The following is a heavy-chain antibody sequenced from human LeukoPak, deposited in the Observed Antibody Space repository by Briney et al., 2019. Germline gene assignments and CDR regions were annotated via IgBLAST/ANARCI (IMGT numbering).Heavy chain of an antibody. V-gene: IGHV1-24*01. Sequence: VKVSFKXSXYTLTELSMHWVRQAPGKGLEWMGGFDPEDGETIYAQKFQGRVTMTEDTSTDTAYMELSSLRSEDTAVYYCATARVAPYCSSTSCYTVKWFDPWGQGTLVTVSS. D-gene: IGHD2-2*02. CDR1: XYTLTELS. CDR3: ATARVAPYCSSTSCYTVKWFDP. CDR2: FDPEDGET. J-gene: IGHJ5*02.